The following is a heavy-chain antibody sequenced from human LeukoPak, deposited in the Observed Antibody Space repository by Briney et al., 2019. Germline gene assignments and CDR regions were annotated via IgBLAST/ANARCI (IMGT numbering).Heavy chain of an antibody. Sequence: GRSLRLSCAVSGFTFSACHMSWIRQAPGKGLEWVSYISGSSSYTNYADSVTGRFTISRDNAKNSLYLQMNSLRAEDTAVYYCARARGEDYGDYVTLYFDFWGQGTLVTVSS. D-gene: IGHD4-17*01. CDR3: ARARGEDYGDYVTLYFDF. CDR2: ISGSSSYT. J-gene: IGHJ4*02. CDR1: GFTFSACH. V-gene: IGHV3-11*05.